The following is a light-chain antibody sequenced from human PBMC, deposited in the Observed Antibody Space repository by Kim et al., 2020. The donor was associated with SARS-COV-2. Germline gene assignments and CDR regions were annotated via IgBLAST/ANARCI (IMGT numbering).Light chain of an antibody. J-gene: IGLJ3*02. Sequence: STKLTDTLSSGNSSNISACHQQQPGKAPRYLMKLEGSGSYNKGSRVPERFSGSRSGADRYLTISTRQPEDEADYYCETWDSNSWVFGGGTKLTVL. CDR2: LEGSGSY. CDR1: SGNSSNI. CDR3: ETWDSNSWV. V-gene: IGLV4-60*03.